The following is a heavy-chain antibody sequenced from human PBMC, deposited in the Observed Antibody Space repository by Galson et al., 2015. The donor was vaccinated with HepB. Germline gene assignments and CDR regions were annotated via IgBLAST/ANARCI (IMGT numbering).Heavy chain of an antibody. Sequence: SLRLSCAASGFTFSNAWMNWVRQAPGKGLEWVGRIKSKTDGGTTDYAAPVKGRFTISRDDSKNTLYLQMNSLKTEDTAVYYCTTGTHIVVVPAANGGVGYYYYGMDVWGQGTTVTVSS. CDR3: TTGTHIVVVPAANGGVGYYYYGMDV. V-gene: IGHV3-15*07. CDR2: IKSKTDGGTT. D-gene: IGHD2-2*01. J-gene: IGHJ6*02. CDR1: GFTFSNAW.